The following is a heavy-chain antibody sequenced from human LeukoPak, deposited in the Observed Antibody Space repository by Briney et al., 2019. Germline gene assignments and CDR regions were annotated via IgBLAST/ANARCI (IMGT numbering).Heavy chain of an antibody. J-gene: IGHJ6*03. V-gene: IGHV3-48*01. D-gene: IGHD5-12*01. CDR1: GFTFSDTW. CDR3: ARDRRYGGYSGYDYYYYYYMDV. Sequence: GGSLRLSCAASGFTFSDTWMHWVRQAPGKGLEWVSYISSSGSTIYYADSVKGRFTISRDNSKNTLFLQMNSLRAEDTAVYYCARDRRYGGYSGYDYYYYYYMDVWGKGTTVTISS. CDR2: ISSSGSTI.